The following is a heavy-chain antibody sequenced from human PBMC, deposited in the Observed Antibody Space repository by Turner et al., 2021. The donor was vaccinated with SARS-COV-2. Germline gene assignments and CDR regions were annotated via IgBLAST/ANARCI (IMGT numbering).Heavy chain of an antibody. V-gene: IGHV3-53*01. CDR3: ARDLGGRRFDY. CDR2: IYGGGST. Sequence: EVQLVEPGGGWIQPGGSLSPPCAAPEFTVISNYMSGVRQAPGKGLEWVSVIYGGGSTYYADSVKGRFTISRDNSKNTLYLQMNSRRAEDTAVYYWARDLGGRRFDYWGQGTLVTVSS. J-gene: IGHJ4*02. CDR1: EFTVISNY. D-gene: IGHD2-15*01.